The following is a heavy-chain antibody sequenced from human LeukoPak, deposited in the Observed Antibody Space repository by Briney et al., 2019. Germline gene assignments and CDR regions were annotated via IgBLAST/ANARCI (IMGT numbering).Heavy chain of an antibody. V-gene: IGHV3-7*01. CDR2: IKEDGSKK. CDR3: ALGGWDYAPQSSSDFDY. J-gene: IGHJ4*02. D-gene: IGHD4-17*01. Sequence: GGSMRLACAVSTLTLSSYWISWVRQAPGRGLEWVANIKEDGSKKSYVDSLKGRFTISRDNAKNSLYLQMDSLRAEDTAVYYCALGGWDYAPQSSSDFDYWGQGTLVTVSS. CDR1: TLTLSSYW.